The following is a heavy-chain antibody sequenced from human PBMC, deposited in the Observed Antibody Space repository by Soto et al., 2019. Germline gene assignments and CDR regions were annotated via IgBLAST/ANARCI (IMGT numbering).Heavy chain of an antibody. Sequence: QVQLVQSGAEVKKPGSSVKVSCKASGGTFDSYAISWVRQAPGQVLEWMGGVIPMFLKSNYAQKFQGRVNITADKSTNTVYVEKNSLKSEDTAVYYCVRGGGEMANPPPYLYWGQGTQVTVSS. V-gene: IGHV1-69*06. J-gene: IGHJ4*02. D-gene: IGHD3-16*01. CDR3: VRGGGEMANPPPYLY. CDR1: GGTFDSYA. CDR2: VIPMFLKS.